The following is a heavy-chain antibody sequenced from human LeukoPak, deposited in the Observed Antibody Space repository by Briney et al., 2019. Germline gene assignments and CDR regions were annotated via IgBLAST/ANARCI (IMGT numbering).Heavy chain of an antibody. D-gene: IGHD2-2*01. Sequence: ASVKVSCKASGYTFTSYDINWVRQATGQGLEWMGWINAGNGNTKYSQKFQGRVTITRDTSASTAYMELSSLRSEDTAVYYCARMRGTVVVPAAIPRYGMDVWGQGTTVTVSS. J-gene: IGHJ6*02. V-gene: IGHV1-3*01. CDR1: GYTFTSYD. CDR3: ARMRGTVVVPAAIPRYGMDV. CDR2: INAGNGNT.